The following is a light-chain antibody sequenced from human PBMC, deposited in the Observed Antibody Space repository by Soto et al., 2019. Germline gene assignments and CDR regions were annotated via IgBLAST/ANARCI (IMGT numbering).Light chain of an antibody. Sequence: EIVVTRWRANLSVSPGESGTISGRASQRISRNLAWYQQKPGQAPRLLIYGASSRAIGVPDRFSGSGSGTNFTLTISRLEPEDFAVYYCQQYGTSALTFGGGTKVNIK. CDR2: GAS. CDR3: QQYGTSALT. V-gene: IGKV3-20*01. CDR1: QRISRN. J-gene: IGKJ4*01.